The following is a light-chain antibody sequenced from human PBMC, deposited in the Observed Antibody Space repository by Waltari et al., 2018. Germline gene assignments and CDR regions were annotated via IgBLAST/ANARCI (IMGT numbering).Light chain of an antibody. V-gene: IGLV2-14*03. J-gene: IGLJ1*01. CDR2: DVN. Sequence: QSALTPPASVSGSPGQSITSSCTGTSSAIGRYNFVSWYQKHPGKAPKVMIYDVNKRPSGVSSRFSGSKSGNTASLTISGLQAEDEADYYCSSYTTGSTRYVFGSGTKVTVL. CDR3: SSYTTGSTRYV. CDR1: SSAIGRYNF.